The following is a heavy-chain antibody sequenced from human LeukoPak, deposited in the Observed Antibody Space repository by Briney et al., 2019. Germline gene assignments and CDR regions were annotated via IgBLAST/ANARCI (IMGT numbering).Heavy chain of an antibody. D-gene: IGHD2-2*01. CDR1: GFTLSTYY. J-gene: IGHJ4*02. V-gene: IGHV3-53*01. CDR2: IYSGGST. Sequence: GGSLRLSCAASGFTLSTYYMTWVRQAPGKGLECVSVIYSGGSTYYADSVKGRFTVSRDNSKNTLYLQMNSLRAEDTAMYYCARGLGYCTSTTCLLPFDYWGQGTLVTVSS. CDR3: ARGLGYCTSTTCLLPFDY.